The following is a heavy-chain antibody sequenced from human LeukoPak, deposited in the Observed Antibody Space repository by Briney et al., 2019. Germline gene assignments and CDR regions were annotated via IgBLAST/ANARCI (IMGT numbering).Heavy chain of an antibody. J-gene: IGHJ5*02. CDR1: GFTFSSYA. D-gene: IGHD6-13*01. CDR2: ISGSGGST. CDR3: AKGDSSSWWHQKNWFDP. Sequence: SGGSLRLSCAASGFTFSSYAMSWVRQAPGKGLEWVSAISGSGGSTYYADSVKGRFTISRDNSKNTLYLQMNSLRAEDTAVYYCAKGDSSSWWHQKNWFDPWGQGTLVTVSS. V-gene: IGHV3-23*01.